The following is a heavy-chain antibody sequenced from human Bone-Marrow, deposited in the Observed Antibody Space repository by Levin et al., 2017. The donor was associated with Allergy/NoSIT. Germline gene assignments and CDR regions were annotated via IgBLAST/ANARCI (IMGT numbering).Heavy chain of an antibody. CDR1: EFTVSTNY. CDR2: IYPDGGT. V-gene: IGHV3-53*01. Sequence: GESLKISCAASEFTVSTNYMSWVRQAPGKGLEWVSIIYPDGGTFYADSLQGRLTTSRDKSKSTLFLQMNSLRAEDTAVYYCATSAVPNRGDYWGQGTLVTVSS. CDR3: ATSAVPNRGDY. D-gene: IGHD6-13*01. J-gene: IGHJ4*02.